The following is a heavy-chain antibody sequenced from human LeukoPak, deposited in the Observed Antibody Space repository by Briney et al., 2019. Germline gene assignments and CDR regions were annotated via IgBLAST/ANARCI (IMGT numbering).Heavy chain of an antibody. J-gene: IGHJ4*02. D-gene: IGHD3-9*01. Sequence: PGGSLRLSCAASGFTFSSYAMSWVRQAPGKGLEWVSAISGSGGSTYYADSVKGRFIISRDNSKNTLYLQMNSLRAEDTAVYYCAKDIALQLRYFDWLSGLIDYWGQGTLVTVSS. CDR1: GFTFSSYA. V-gene: IGHV3-23*01. CDR3: AKDIALQLRYFDWLSGLIDY. CDR2: ISGSGGST.